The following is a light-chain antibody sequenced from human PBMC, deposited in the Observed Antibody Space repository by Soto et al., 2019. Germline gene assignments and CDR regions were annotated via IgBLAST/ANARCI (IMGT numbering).Light chain of an antibody. CDR1: QSISSY. V-gene: IGKV1-39*01. Sequence: DIQMTQSPSSLSASVGDRVTITCRASQSISSYLNWYQKKPGKAPKLLIYAASSLQSGVPSRFSGSGSGTDFTLTISSLQPEDFATYDCQHSYSTPPFTFGPGTKVDIK. CDR3: QHSYSTPPFT. J-gene: IGKJ3*01. CDR2: AAS.